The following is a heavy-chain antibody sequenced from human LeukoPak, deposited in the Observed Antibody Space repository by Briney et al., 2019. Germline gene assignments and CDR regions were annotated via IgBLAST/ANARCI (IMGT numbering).Heavy chain of an antibody. CDR1: GFTVSSNY. CDR2: IYSGGST. J-gene: IGHJ4*02. V-gene: IGHV3-53*01. CDR3: ARGIDY. Sequence: GGSLRLSCAASGFTVSSNYMNWVRQAPGKGLEWVSVIYSGGSTYYADSVKGRFTISRDISKNTVYLQMNSLRVEDTAVYYCARGIDYWGRGTLVTVPS.